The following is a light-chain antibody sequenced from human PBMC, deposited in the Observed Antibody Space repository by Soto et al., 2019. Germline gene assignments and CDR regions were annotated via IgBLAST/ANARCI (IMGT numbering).Light chain of an antibody. CDR2: DAS. V-gene: IGKV3-11*01. CDR3: QQRSNWPPGYT. J-gene: IGKJ2*01. Sequence: EIVLTQSPATLSLSPGEGATLSCRASQSVSRYLAWYQQKPGQAPRLLIYDASSRAIGTPARFIGSGSGTDFTLTISSLEPEDFAGYYCQQRSNWPPGYTFGQGTKLEIK. CDR1: QSVSRY.